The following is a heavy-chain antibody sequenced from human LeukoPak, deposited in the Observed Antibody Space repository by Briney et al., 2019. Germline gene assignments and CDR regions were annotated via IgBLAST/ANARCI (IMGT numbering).Heavy chain of an antibody. D-gene: IGHD5-12*01. CDR2: ISITRGKT. V-gene: IGHV3-21*01. CDR1: GFTSKVDN. Sequence: PGGSPPETLAASGFTSKVDNMVCLCDAPGKGREWGSSISITRGKTYYADSLKGRFTTSRDNDKILLYVQRNSVRVEDTAVYYCARDRWEAWLRYYWGQGTLVTVSS. J-gene: IGHJ4*02. CDR3: ARDRWEAWLRYY.